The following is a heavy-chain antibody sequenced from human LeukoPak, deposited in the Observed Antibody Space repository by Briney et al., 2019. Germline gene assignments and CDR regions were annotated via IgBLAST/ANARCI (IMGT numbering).Heavy chain of an antibody. CDR2: IKQDGSEK. CDR1: GFTFSSYW. J-gene: IGHJ1*01. D-gene: IGHD6-19*01. V-gene: IGHV3-7*05. Sequence: GGSLRLSCAASGFTFSSYWMSWVRQAPGKGLEWVANIKQDGSEKYYADSVKGRCTISRDNSKNTLYLEMNSLRAEDTAVYYCATDPTVAGTSEYFQHWGQGTLVTVSS. CDR3: ATDPTVAGTSEYFQH.